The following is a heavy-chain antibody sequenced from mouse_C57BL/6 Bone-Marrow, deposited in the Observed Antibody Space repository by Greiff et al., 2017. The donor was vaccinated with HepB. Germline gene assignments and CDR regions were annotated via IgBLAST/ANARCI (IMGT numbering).Heavy chain of an antibody. CDR2: ISYSGST. V-gene: IGHV3-1*01. CDR1: GYSITSGYD. CDR3: ARESSGCFDY. D-gene: IGHD3-2*02. J-gene: IGHJ2*01. Sequence: VQLKQSGPGMVKPSQSLSLTCTVTGYSITSGYDWHWIRHFPGNKLEWMGYISYSGSTNYNPSLKSRISITHDTSKNHFFLKLNSVTTEDTATYYCARESSGCFDYWGQGTTLTVSS.